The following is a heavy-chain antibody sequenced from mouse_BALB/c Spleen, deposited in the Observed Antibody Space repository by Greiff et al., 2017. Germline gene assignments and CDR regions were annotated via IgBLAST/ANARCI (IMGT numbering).Heavy chain of an antibody. Sequence: VQLQQSGAELVKPGASVKLSCKASGYTFTSYYMYWVKQRPGQGLEWIGEINPSNGGTNFNEKFKSKATLTVDKSSSTAYMQLSSLTSEDSAVYYCTRDGQTSLFAYWGQGTLVTVSA. V-gene: IGHV1S81*02. J-gene: IGHJ3*01. CDR2: INPSNGGT. CDR1: GYTFTSYY. CDR3: TRDGQTSLFAY. D-gene: IGHD2-3*01.